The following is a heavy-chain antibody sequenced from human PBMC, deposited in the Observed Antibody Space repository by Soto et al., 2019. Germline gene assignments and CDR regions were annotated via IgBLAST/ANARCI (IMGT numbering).Heavy chain of an antibody. CDR2: IYYSEST. Sequence: SETLSLTCTVSGVSISSGDYYWSWIRQTPGKGLVWIGYIYYSESTYYNPSLKSRVTISVDTSKNQFSLKLSSVTAADTAVYYCARGCYYDSSGYRLGPYYYYGMDVWGQGTTVTVSS. CDR1: GVSISSGDYY. J-gene: IGHJ6*02. D-gene: IGHD3-22*01. V-gene: IGHV4-30-4*02. CDR3: ARGCYYDSSGYRLGPYYYYGMDV.